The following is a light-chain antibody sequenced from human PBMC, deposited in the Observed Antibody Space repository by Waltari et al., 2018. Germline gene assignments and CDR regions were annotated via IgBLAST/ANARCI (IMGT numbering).Light chain of an antibody. V-gene: IGKV3-15*01. CDR3: QQYNNWAPWT. Sequence: ETVMTQSPATLSVSPGERATLSCRASQSVSSNLAWYQQKAGQAPRLLIYGASTRATGIPARFSGRGSGTEFTLTISSLQSEDFALYYCQQYNNWAPWTFGQGTKVEIK. CDR1: QSVSSN. CDR2: GAS. J-gene: IGKJ1*01.